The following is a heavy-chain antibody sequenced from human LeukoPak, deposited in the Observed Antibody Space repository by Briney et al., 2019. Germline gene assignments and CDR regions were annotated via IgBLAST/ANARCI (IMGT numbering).Heavy chain of an antibody. CDR3: ARQIAAAGSGGAFDI. CDR1: GGSISSYY. Sequence: SETLSLTCTVSGGSISSYYWSWIRQPPGKGLEWIGYIYYSGSTNYNPSLKSRVTISVDTSKNQFSLRLSSVTAADTAVYYCARQIAAAGSGGAFDIWGQGTMVTVSS. D-gene: IGHD6-13*01. CDR2: IYYSGST. J-gene: IGHJ3*02. V-gene: IGHV4-59*08.